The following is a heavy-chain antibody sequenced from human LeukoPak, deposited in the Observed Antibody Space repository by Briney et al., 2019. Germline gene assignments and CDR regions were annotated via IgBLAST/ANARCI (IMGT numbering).Heavy chain of an antibody. Sequence: PGGSLRLSCAASGFTFSSYGMNWVRQAPGKGLEWVSYISSSSSTIYYADSVKGRFTISRDNAKNSLYLQMNSLRAEDTAVYYCARGGVAAVSFDWGQGTLVTVSS. CDR1: GFTFSSYG. CDR2: ISSSSSTI. V-gene: IGHV3-48*04. CDR3: ARGGVAAVSFD. D-gene: IGHD6-13*01. J-gene: IGHJ4*02.